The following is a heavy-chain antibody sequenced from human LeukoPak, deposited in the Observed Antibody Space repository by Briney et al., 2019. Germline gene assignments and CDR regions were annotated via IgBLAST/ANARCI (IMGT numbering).Heavy chain of an antibody. J-gene: IGHJ4*02. CDR2: IYHSGST. CDR3: ARLEVEVRQVDY. Sequence: PSETLSLTCTVSGGSISSYYWSWIRQPPGKGLEWIGYIYHSGSTYYNPSLKSRVTISVDRSKNQFSLKLSSVTAADTAVYYCARLEVEVRQVDYWGQGTLVTVSS. CDR1: GGSISSYY. D-gene: IGHD5-24*01. V-gene: IGHV4-59*12.